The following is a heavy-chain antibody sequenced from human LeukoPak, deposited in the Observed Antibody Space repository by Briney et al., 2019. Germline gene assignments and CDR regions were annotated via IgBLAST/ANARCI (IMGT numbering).Heavy chain of an antibody. CDR3: AKEVWSTGTTTPFDY. Sequence: GGSLRLSCAASGFIFSSYAMHWVRQAPGKGLKWVAVISYDGSNKYYADSVKGRFTISRDNSKNTLYLQMNSLRAEDTAVYYCAKEVWSTGTTTPFDYWGQGTLVTVSS. CDR1: GFIFSSYA. CDR2: ISYDGSNK. D-gene: IGHD3-3*01. V-gene: IGHV3-30*18. J-gene: IGHJ4*02.